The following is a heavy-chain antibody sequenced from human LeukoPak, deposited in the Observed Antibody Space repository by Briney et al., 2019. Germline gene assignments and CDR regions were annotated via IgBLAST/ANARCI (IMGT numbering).Heavy chain of an antibody. D-gene: IGHD6-19*01. CDR3: AKRYNSGWNDAFDI. V-gene: IGHV3-7*03. CDR1: GFTFSRYW. CDR2: IKQDGSEK. Sequence: GGSLRLSCAASGFTFSRYWMSWVRQAPGKGLEWMANIKQDGSEKDYVDSVKGRFTISRDNSKNTLYLQMNSLRAEDTAVYYCAKRYNSGWNDAFDIWGQGTMVTVSS. J-gene: IGHJ3*02.